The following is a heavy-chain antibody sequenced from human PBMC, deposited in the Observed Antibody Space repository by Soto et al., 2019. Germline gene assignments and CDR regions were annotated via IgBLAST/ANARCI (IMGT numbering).Heavy chain of an antibody. D-gene: IGHD6-6*01. CDR2: ISYDGSNK. J-gene: IGHJ4*02. CDR1: GFTFSSYA. CDR3: ARDRELGRSSPYSDF. Sequence: QVQLVESGGGVVQPGRSLRLSCAASGFTFSSYAMHWVRQAPGKGLEWVAVISYDGSNKYYADSVKGRFTISRDNSKNTLYLQMNSLRAEDTAVYYCARDRELGRSSPYSDFWGQGTLVTVSS. V-gene: IGHV3-30-3*01.